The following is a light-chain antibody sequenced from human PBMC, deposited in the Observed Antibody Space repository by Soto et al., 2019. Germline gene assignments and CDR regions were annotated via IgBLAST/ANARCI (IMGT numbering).Light chain of an antibody. CDR1: QSVSSS. V-gene: IGKV3-15*01. CDR3: QQGIT. J-gene: IGKJ4*01. Sequence: EIVMTQSPATLSVSPGERATLSCRASQSVSSSLAWYQQKPGQAPRLLIYGASTRATGIPGRFSGSGSGTEFTLTISSVQSEDFAVYYCQQGITFGGGTKVEIK. CDR2: GAS.